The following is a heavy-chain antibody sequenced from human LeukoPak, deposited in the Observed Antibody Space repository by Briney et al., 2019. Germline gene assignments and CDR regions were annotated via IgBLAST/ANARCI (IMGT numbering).Heavy chain of an antibody. D-gene: IGHD3-10*01. CDR2: INPSGSYT. Sequence: SGGSLRLSCSGSGFTFSSCRMHWVRQAPGKGLEYLSAINPSGSYTHCADSVKGRFTISRDNSKNTLHLQMNSLTADDTAVYYCVREMGSGTHYCLEYWGQGTLVTVSA. CDR3: VREMGSGTHYCLEY. CDR1: GFTFSSCR. J-gene: IGHJ4*02. V-gene: IGHV3-64D*06.